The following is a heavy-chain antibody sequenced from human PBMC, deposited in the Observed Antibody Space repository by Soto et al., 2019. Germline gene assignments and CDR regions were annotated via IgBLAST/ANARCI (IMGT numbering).Heavy chain of an antibody. CDR2: INHSGST. D-gene: IGHD3-22*01. Sequence: SETLSLTCAVYGGSFSGYYWSWIRQPPGKGLEWIGEINHSGSTNYNPSLKSRVTISVDTSKNQFSLKLSSVTAADTAVYYCARQLIVVVIPYYFDYWGQGTLVTVSS. CDR1: GGSFSGYY. CDR3: ARQLIVVVIPYYFDY. V-gene: IGHV4-34*01. J-gene: IGHJ4*02.